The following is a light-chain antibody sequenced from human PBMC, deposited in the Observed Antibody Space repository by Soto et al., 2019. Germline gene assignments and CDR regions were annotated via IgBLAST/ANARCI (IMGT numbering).Light chain of an antibody. J-gene: IGLJ2*01. V-gene: IGLV6-57*04. CDR1: SGSIASNY. Sequence: NFMLTQPHSVSESPGKTVTISCTRSSGSIASNYVQWYQQRPGSAPTTVIYEDNQRPSGVPDRFSGSIDSSSNSASLTLSGLKTEDEDDYYCQSYDSSNNVVFGGGTKLTVL. CDR2: EDN. CDR3: QSYDSSNNVV.